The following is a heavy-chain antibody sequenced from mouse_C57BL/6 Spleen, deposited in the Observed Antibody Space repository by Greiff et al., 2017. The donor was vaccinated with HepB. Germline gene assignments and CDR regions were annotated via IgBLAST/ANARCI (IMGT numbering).Heavy chain of an antibody. Sequence: EVQLQQSGPELVKPGASVKMSCKASGYTFTDYNMHWVKQSHGKSLEWIGYINPNNGGTSYNQKFKGKATLTVNKSSSTAYMELRSLTSEDSAVYYCARDYYSSLHGDYWGQGTTLTVSS. J-gene: IGHJ2*01. CDR2: INPNNGGT. V-gene: IGHV1-22*01. CDR3: ARDYYSSLHGDY. CDR1: GYTFTDYN. D-gene: IGHD1-1*01.